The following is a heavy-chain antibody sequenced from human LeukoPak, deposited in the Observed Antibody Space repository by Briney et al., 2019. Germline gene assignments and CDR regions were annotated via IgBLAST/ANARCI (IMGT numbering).Heavy chain of an antibody. D-gene: IGHD3-22*01. J-gene: IGHJ4*02. V-gene: IGHV3-74*01. CDR3: ARAPDSRGYYSNLDY. Sequence: GGSLRLSCAASGFTFSSYWMHWVRQAPGKGLVWVSRINSDGSSTSYADSVKGRFTISRDNAKNTLYLQMNSLRAEDTAVYYCARAPDSRGYYSNLDYWGQGTLVTVSS. CDR2: INSDGSST. CDR1: GFTFSSYW.